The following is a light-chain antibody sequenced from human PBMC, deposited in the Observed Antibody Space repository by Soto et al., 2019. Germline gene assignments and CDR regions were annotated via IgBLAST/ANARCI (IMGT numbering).Light chain of an antibody. CDR2: WAS. J-gene: IGKJ4*01. CDR1: QTILNSSNDKNY. V-gene: IGKV4-1*01. CDR3: QQYNSYSLT. Sequence: DIVMTQSPDSLALSLGERATITCKSSQTILNSSNDKNYLTWYQQKPGQPPKLLIYWASSRESGVPDRFSGSGSGTEFTLTISSLQPDDFATYYCQQYNSYSLTFGGGTKVDIK.